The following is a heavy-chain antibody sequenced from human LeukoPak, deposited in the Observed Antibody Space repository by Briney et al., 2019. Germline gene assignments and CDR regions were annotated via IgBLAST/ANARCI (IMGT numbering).Heavy chain of an antibody. J-gene: IGHJ5*02. CDR3: ARGLGGYQPLNWFDP. Sequence: ASVTVSCKASGYTFTSYDINWVRQATGQGLEWMGWMNPNSGNTGYAQKFQGRVTMTRNTSISTAYMELSSLRSEDTAVYYCARGLGGYQPLNWFDPWGQGTLVTVSS. V-gene: IGHV1-8*01. D-gene: IGHD5-12*01. CDR2: MNPNSGNT. CDR1: GYTFTSYD.